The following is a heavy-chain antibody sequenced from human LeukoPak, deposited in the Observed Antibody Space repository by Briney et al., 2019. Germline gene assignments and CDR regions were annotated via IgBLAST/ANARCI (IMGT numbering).Heavy chain of an antibody. D-gene: IGHD3-10*01. V-gene: IGHV3-30-3*01. J-gene: IGHJ4*02. CDR1: GFTFSSYA. Sequence: GGSLRLSCAASGFTFSSYAMSWVRQAPGKGLEWVAVISYDGSNKYYADSVKGRFTISRDNSKNTLYLQMNSLRAEDTAVYYCARGTVLLWFGELLHFDYWGQGTLVTVSS. CDR2: ISYDGSNK. CDR3: ARGTVLLWFGELLHFDY.